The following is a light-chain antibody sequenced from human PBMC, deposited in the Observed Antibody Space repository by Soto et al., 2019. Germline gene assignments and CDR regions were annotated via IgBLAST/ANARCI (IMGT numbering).Light chain of an antibody. CDR2: DAS. Sequence: DIQMTQSPSTLSASVGDRLTITCRASQSISSWLAWYQQKPGKAPKLLIYDASSLESGVPSRFSGSGSGTEFTLTISSLQPDDFATHYCQQYNSYSWTFGLGTKVEIK. J-gene: IGKJ1*01. V-gene: IGKV1-5*01. CDR1: QSISSW. CDR3: QQYNSYSWT.